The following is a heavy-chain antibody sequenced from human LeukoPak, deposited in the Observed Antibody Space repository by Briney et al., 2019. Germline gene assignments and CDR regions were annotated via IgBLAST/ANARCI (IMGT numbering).Heavy chain of an antibody. CDR3: AIHYGDYVWGHF. J-gene: IGHJ4*02. CDR2: ISSSGSTK. D-gene: IGHD4-17*01. Sequence: GGSLRLSCAASGLSFSLYEMNWVGRARGKGLEWVSHISSSGSTKYYAGSVKGRFTISRDNAKNSLYLQLNSLRAEDTAVYYCAIHYGDYVWGHFWGQGTLVTVSS. CDR1: GLSFSLYE. V-gene: IGHV3-48*03.